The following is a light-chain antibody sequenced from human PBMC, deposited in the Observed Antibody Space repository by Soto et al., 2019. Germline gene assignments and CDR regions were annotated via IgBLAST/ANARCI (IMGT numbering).Light chain of an antibody. CDR3: REYYSYPRT. CDR1: QGISRY. J-gene: IGKJ1*01. CDR2: AAS. Sequence: AIRMTQSPSSFSASTGDRATITCRASQGISRYLAWYQQKSGKAPKLPIYAASTSQSGVPSRFGGSGFGADYTLTISCLPSEDFATDYGREYYSYPRTFGQGMKVEIK. V-gene: IGKV1-8*01.